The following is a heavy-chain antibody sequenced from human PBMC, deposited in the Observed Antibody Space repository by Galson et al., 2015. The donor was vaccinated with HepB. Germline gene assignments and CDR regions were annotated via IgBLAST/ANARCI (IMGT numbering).Heavy chain of an antibody. CDR2: ISTDNGNT. J-gene: IGHJ4*02. D-gene: IGHD3-10*01. CDR1: GYSFTSYG. Sequence: SVKVSCKASGYSFTSYGISWVRQAPGQGLEWMGWISTDNGNTKYAQKLQGRVSMTTDTSTNTVYMELRSLRSDDTAVYYCARDDLYFGGKIEFFDYWGQGSLVTVSS. V-gene: IGHV1-18*01. CDR3: ARDDLYFGGKIEFFDY.